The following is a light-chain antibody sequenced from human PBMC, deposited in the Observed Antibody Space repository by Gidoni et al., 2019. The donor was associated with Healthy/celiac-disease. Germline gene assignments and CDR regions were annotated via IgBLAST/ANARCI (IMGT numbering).Light chain of an antibody. J-gene: IGLJ2*01. CDR1: KLGDKY. Sequence: SYELTQPPSVSVSPGQTASITCSGDKLGDKYACWYQQKPGQSPVLVIYQDSKRPSGIPELFSGSNSGYTATLTISGTQAMDEADYYCQAWDSSTVVFGGGTKLTVL. CDR2: QDS. V-gene: IGLV3-1*01. CDR3: QAWDSSTVV.